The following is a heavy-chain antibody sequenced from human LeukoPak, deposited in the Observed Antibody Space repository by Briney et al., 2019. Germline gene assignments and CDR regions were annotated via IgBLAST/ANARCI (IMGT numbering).Heavy chain of an antibody. V-gene: IGHV3-48*04. CDR1: GFTFSSYG. CDR3: ARLRGKYSQNDAFDI. J-gene: IGHJ3*02. CDR2: ISSSGSTI. Sequence: PGRSLRLSCAASGFTFSSYGMHWVRQAPGKGLEWVSYISSSGSTIYYADSVKGRFTISRDNAKNSLYLQMNSLRAEDTAVYYCARLRGKYSQNDAFDIWGQGTMVTVSS. D-gene: IGHD3-10*01.